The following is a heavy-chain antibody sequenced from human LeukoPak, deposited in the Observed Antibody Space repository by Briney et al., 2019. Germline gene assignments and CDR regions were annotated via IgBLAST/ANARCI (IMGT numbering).Heavy chain of an antibody. CDR3: ASQRILGAIDY. D-gene: IGHD1-26*01. V-gene: IGHV1-3*01. Sequence: ASVKVSCKTSGYTFTIYAMHWVRQAPGQRLEWMGWINAGNGNTKYSQKFQGRVTITRDTSASTAYMELSSLRSEDTAVYYCASQRILGAIDYWGQGTLVTVSS. J-gene: IGHJ4*02. CDR2: INAGNGNT. CDR1: GYTFTIYA.